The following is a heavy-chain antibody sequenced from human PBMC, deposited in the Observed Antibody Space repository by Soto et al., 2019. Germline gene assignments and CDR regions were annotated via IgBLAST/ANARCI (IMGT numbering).Heavy chain of an antibody. V-gene: IGHV1-24*01. CDR2: FDPEDGET. D-gene: IGHD3-10*01. CDR1: GYTLTELS. Sequence: ASVKVSCKVSGYTLTELSMHWVRQAPGKGLEWMGGFDPEDGETIYAQKFQGRVTMTEDTSTDTAYMELSSLRSEDTAVYYCATDTSRGYYYYYYGMDVWGQGTTVTGSS. CDR3: ATDTSRGYYYYYYGMDV. J-gene: IGHJ6*02.